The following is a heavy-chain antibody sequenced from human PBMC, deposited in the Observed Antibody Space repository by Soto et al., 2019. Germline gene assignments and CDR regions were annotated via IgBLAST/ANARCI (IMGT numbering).Heavy chain of an antibody. CDR3: AKGMGAPYYFDY. Sequence: QVQLVESGGGVVQPGRFLRLSCAASGFTFSSYGMHWVRQAPGKGLEWVAVISYDGSNKYYADSVKGRFTISRDNSKNTLYLQMNSLRAEDTAVYYCAKGMGAPYYFDYWGQGTLVTVSS. CDR1: GFTFSSYG. CDR2: ISYDGSNK. J-gene: IGHJ4*02. D-gene: IGHD1-26*01. V-gene: IGHV3-30*18.